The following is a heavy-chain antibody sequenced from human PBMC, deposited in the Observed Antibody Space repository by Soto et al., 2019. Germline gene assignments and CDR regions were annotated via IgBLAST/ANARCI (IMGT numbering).Heavy chain of an antibody. D-gene: IGHD3-10*01. CDR2: ISYDGSNK. CDR3: APWFGAFDY. Sequence: QVQLAESGGGVVQPGRSLRLSCAASGFTFSSYGMHWVRQAPGKGLEWVAVISYDGSNKYYADSVKGRFTISRDNSKNTRYLQMNSLRAEDTAVYYCAPWFGAFDYWGQGTLVTVSS. J-gene: IGHJ4*02. CDR1: GFTFSSYG. V-gene: IGHV3-30*03.